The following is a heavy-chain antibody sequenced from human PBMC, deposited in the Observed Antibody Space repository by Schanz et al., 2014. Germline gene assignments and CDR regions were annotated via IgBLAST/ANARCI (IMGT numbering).Heavy chain of an antibody. J-gene: IGHJ6*02. Sequence: QVQLQESGPGLVKPSETLSLTCSVSGGSISSYYWSWIRQPAGKGLEWIGRFYSSGSTNYNPSLQSRVTMSIEPSKNQFSLKLSSVTAADTAVYYCAREKVDIVVIPGARRNYYYSGMDVWGQGTTVTVSS. CDR2: FYSSGST. V-gene: IGHV4-4*07. CDR1: GGSISSYY. CDR3: AREKVDIVVIPGARRNYYYSGMDV. D-gene: IGHD2-2*01.